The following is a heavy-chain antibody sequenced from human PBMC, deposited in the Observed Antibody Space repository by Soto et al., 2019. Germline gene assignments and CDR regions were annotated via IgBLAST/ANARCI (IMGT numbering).Heavy chain of an antibody. D-gene: IGHD3-22*01. CDR1: GFTFSGYW. V-gene: IGHV3-7*01. Sequence: GGSLRLSCAASGFTFSGYWMSWVRQDPGKGMEWVAHVKEDGSEKYYVDSVRGRFTISRDNAKLSLFLELNSLRAEETAVYYCARDSVRGYYDSGGDSTALDYWGQGTLGTVSS. J-gene: IGHJ4*02. CDR2: VKEDGSEK. CDR3: ARDSVRGYYDSGGDSTALDY.